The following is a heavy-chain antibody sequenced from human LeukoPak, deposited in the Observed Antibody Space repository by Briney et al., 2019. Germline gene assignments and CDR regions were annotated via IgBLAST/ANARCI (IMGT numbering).Heavy chain of an antibody. Sequence: SETLSLTCTVSGYSISSGYYWGWIRQPPGKGLEWIGSIYHSGSTYYNPSLKSRVTISVDTSKNQFSLKLSSVTAADTAVYYCASYDYSSYDYWGQGTLVTVSS. CDR1: GYSISSGYY. D-gene: IGHD6-6*01. CDR3: ASYDYSSYDY. J-gene: IGHJ4*02. V-gene: IGHV4-38-2*02. CDR2: IYHSGST.